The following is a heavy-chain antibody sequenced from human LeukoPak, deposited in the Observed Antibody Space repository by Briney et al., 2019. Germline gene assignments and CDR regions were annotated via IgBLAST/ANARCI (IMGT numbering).Heavy chain of an antibody. CDR1: GLTISCCA. J-gene: IGHJ6*02. CDR2: ISSSGSAI. CDR3: ANGVRGNYYGMDV. V-gene: IGHV3-23*01. D-gene: IGHD3-10*01. Sequence: GGSQRLSCAASGLTISCCAMIWVRQAPGKALEWVSAISSSGSAIFYADSVRGRFTISRDNSKKTLSLQMSSLRVEDTAVYYCANGVRGNYYGMDVWGQGTTVTVSS.